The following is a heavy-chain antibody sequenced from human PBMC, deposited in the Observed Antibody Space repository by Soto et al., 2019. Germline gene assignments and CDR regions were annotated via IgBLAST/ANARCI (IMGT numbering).Heavy chain of an antibody. V-gene: IGHV3-53*01. CDR3: ATGDDYCGPKPGA. Sequence: PGGSLRLSCAASGFTVSSNYMGWVRQAPGRGFEWVSVIFSGGDTYYAGSGRGRFTISRDNSKNTLYLQMNSLRAEDTAVYFCATGDDYCGPKPGAWGQGTLVTVSS. J-gene: IGHJ5*02. CDR1: GFTVSSNY. CDR2: IFSGGDT. D-gene: IGHD4-17*01.